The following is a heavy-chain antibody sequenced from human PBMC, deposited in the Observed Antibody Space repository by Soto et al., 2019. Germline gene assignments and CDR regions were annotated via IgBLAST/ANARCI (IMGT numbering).Heavy chain of an antibody. J-gene: IGHJ5*02. Sequence: QSQTLSLTCAISGDSVSSNSAAWNWIRQSPSRGLEWLGRTYYRSKWYNDYAVSVKSRITINPDTSKNQFSLQLNSVTPEDTAVYYCARKMGTYCSSTSCDNWFDPWGQGTLVTVSS. D-gene: IGHD2-2*01. CDR1: GDSVSSNSAA. V-gene: IGHV6-1*01. CDR3: ARKMGTYCSSTSCDNWFDP. CDR2: TYYRSKWYN.